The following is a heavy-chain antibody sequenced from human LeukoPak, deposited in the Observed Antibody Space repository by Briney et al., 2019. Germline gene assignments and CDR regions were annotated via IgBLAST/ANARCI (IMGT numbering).Heavy chain of an antibody. CDR2: INPNSGGT. J-gene: IGHJ3*02. CDR1: GYTFTVYY. Sequence: ASVKVSCKASGYTFTVYYIHWVRQAPGQGLEWMGWINPNSGGTNYAQKFQGRGTMTRDTSITTAYMELSRLRSDDTAVYYCALVVLDAFDIWGQGTMVTVSS. CDR3: ALVVLDAFDI. V-gene: IGHV1-2*02. D-gene: IGHD3-22*01.